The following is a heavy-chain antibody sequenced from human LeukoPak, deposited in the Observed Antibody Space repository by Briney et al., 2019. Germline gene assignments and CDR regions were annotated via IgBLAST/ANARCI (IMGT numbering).Heavy chain of an antibody. CDR3: AKDSYGGSGSYYLYSFDM. Sequence: GRSLRLSCTASGLTFDDYAMHWVRQPPGKGLEWVSGISWNGGSMGYADSVKGRFTVSRDNAKNSLYLQMSSLRVEDTAFYYCAKDSYGGSGSYYLYSFDMWGQGTMVTVSS. CDR1: GLTFDDYA. V-gene: IGHV3-9*01. D-gene: IGHD3-10*01. J-gene: IGHJ3*02. CDR2: ISWNGGSM.